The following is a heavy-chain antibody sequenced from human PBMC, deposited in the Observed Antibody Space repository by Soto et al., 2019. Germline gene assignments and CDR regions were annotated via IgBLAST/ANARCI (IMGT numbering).Heavy chain of an antibody. CDR2: ITASGNT. CDR1: GFTLSSYA. V-gene: IGHV3-23*01. D-gene: IGHD1-26*01. CDR3: AKEEWELTRPRFDY. Sequence: GGSLRLSCAASGFTLSSYAMSWVRQAPGKGLEWVSAITASGNTDYVDSVKGRFTISRDSSKNTLYLQMNGLRAEDTAIYYCAKEEWELTRPRFDYWGQGTLVTVSS. J-gene: IGHJ4*02.